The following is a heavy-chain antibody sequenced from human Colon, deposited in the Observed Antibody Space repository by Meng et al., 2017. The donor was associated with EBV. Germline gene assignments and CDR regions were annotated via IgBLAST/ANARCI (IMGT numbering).Heavy chain of an antibody. CDR2: IYYTGSN. V-gene: IGHV4-30-4*01. CDR3: ARNYYFDY. CDR1: GGFINGGDYY. Sequence: VRLQVSRTGLVQSSQPLSLTCVVSGGFINGGDYYWSWLRPPPGQDLEWIGYIYYTGSNYYNPSLKSRVTIYMDTSKNQFSLRLSSVTAADTAVYYCARNYYFDYWGQGTLVTVSS. J-gene: IGHJ4*02.